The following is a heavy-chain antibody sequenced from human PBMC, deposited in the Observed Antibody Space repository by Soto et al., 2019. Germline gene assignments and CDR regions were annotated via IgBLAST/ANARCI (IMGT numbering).Heavy chain of an antibody. Sequence: GGSLRLSCAASGFTFSNYWMSWVRQAPGKGLEWVANLKGDGTEKYYLDSVKGRFTISRDNAKNSLYLQMNSLRAEDTAVYYCATMGSRTFDYWGQGTLVTVSS. CDR2: LKGDGTEK. D-gene: IGHD1-26*01. J-gene: IGHJ4*02. CDR3: ATMGSRTFDY. V-gene: IGHV3-7*05. CDR1: GFTFSNYW.